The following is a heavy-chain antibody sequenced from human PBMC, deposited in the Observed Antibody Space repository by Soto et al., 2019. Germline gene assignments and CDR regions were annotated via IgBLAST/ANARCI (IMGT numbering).Heavy chain of an antibody. V-gene: IGHV4-31*03. CDR1: GGSISSGGYY. D-gene: IGHD2-15*01. Sequence: QVQLQESGPGLVKPSQTLSLTCTVSGGSISSGGYYWSWIRQHPGKGLEWIGYIYYSGSTYYNPSLXGRVXIXVDTSKNQFSLKLSSVTAADTAVYYCARRYGGNFDYWGQGTLVTVSS. CDR2: IYYSGST. CDR3: ARRYGGNFDY. J-gene: IGHJ4*02.